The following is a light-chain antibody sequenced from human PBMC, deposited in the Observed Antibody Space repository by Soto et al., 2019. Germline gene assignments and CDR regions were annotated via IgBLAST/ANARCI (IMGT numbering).Light chain of an antibody. CDR2: EVT. CDR1: SSDVGGYDY. Sequence: QSVLTQPPSASGSPGQSVTISCTGTSSDVGGYDYVSWYQQQSGKAPKLIIYEVTKRPSGVPDRFSGSKSGNTASLTVSGLQDEDEADYYCSSSAGINNVIFGAGTKVTVL. V-gene: IGLV2-8*01. J-gene: IGLJ1*01. CDR3: SSSAGINNVI.